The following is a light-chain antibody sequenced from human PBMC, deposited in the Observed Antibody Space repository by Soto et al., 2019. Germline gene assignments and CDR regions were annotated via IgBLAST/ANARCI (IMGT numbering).Light chain of an antibody. J-gene: IGKJ3*01. CDR3: QHGGT. V-gene: IGKV1-33*01. CDR2: DAS. Sequence: DILMTQSPSSLSAFVGERVTITCQASQDIGTSLNWYQQRPGEAPKFLIYDASRLEAGDPSRFRESGSGTDFTFAISSLQPEDIATYYCQHGGTFGPGTKVDFK. CDR1: QDIGTS.